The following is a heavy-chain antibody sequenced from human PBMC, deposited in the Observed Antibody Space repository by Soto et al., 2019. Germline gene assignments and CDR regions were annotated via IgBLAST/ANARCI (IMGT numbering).Heavy chain of an antibody. CDR1: GGSISSGGYY. J-gene: IGHJ4*02. D-gene: IGHD4-17*01. CDR3: AGGYYGDSEYYFDY. V-gene: IGHV4-31*03. CDR2: IYYSGST. Sequence: PSETLSLTCTVSGGSISSGGYYWSWIRQHPGKGLEWIGYIYYSGSTYYNPSLKSRVTISVDTSKNQFSLKLSSVTAADTAVYYCAGGYYGDSEYYFDYWGQGTLVTVS.